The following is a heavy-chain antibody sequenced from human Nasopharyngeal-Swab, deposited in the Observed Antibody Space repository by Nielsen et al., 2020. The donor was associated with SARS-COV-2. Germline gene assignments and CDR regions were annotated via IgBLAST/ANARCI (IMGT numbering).Heavy chain of an antibody. J-gene: IGHJ4*02. CDR2: SHYSGST. CDR1: GPSISSYY. V-gene: IGHV4-59*08. Sequence: ESLKISCTVSGPSISSYYWSWIRQPPGKGLEWVAYSHYSGSTNYNPSLKSRVTMSVDTSKRQFSLMLTSVTAADTAVYYCARGFDYWGQGTLVTVSS. CDR3: ARGFDY.